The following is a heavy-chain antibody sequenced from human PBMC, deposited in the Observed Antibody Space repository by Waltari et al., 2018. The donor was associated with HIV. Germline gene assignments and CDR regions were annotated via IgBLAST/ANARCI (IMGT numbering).Heavy chain of an antibody. D-gene: IGHD1-7*01. CDR3: ARLTGTTGKDAFDI. CDR2: IYPGDSDT. Sequence: VQLVQSGAEVKKPGESLKYSCKGSRFSFTIYLIGWLRQTPGKGLEWMGIIYPGDSDTRYSPSFQGQVTISADKSISTAYLQWSSLKASDTAMYYCARLTGTTGKDAFDIWGQGTMVTVSS. V-gene: IGHV5-51*03. J-gene: IGHJ3*02. CDR1: RFSFTIYL.